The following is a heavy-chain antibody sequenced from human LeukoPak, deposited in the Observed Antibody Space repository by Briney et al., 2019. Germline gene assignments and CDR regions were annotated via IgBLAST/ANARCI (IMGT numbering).Heavy chain of an antibody. CDR1: GGTFSSYA. CDR3: ASGQQLNWFDP. V-gene: IGHV1-69*13. CDR2: IIPIFGTA. Sequence: AASVKVSCTASGGTFSSYAISWVRQAPGQGLEWMGGIIPIFGTANYAQKFQGRVTITADESTSTAYMELSSLRSEDTAVYYCASGQQLNWFDPWGQGTLVTVSS. D-gene: IGHD6-13*01. J-gene: IGHJ5*02.